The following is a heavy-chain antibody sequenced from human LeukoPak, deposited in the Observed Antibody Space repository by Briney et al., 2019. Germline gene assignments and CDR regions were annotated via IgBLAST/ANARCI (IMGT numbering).Heavy chain of an antibody. J-gene: IGHJ4*02. CDR2: VYYTGTT. CDR3: ARYLRQPGTFYLDH. Sequence: SETLSLTCPVSGGSISNYYYWTWIRQPPGKGLEWIGYVYYTGTTNFNPSLKSRVTMSLDTSRNQFSLELPSVTAADSAVYYCARYLRQPGTFYLDHWGQGTLVTVSS. D-gene: IGHD3-16*01. CDR1: GGSISNYY. V-gene: IGHV4-59*01.